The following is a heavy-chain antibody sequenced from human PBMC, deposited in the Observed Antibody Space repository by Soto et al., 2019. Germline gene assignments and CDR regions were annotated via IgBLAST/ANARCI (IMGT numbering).Heavy chain of an antibody. CDR3: ARTSYGGNSMPYWYFDL. Sequence: EVQLVESGGGLIQPGGSLRLSCAASGFTVSSNYMSWVRQAPGKGLEWVSVIYSGGSTYYADSVKGRFTISRDNSKNTLYLQMNSLRAEDTAVYYCARTSYGGNSMPYWYFDLWGRGTLVTVSS. CDR1: GFTVSSNY. D-gene: IGHD4-17*01. J-gene: IGHJ2*01. CDR2: IYSGGST. V-gene: IGHV3-53*01.